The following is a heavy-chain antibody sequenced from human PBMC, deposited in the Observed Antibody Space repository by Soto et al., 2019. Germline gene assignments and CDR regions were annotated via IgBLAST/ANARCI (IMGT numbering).Heavy chain of an antibody. Sequence: PGGSLRLSCAASGFTFSSYGMHWVRQAPGKGLEWVAVISYDGSNKYYADSVKGRFTISRDNSKNTLYLQMNSLRAEDTAVYYCARGGEWLTPYYYYYYGMDVWGQGTTVTVSS. CDR3: ARGGEWLTPYYYYYYGMDV. CDR1: GFTFSSYG. CDR2: ISYDGSNK. V-gene: IGHV3-30*03. J-gene: IGHJ6*02. D-gene: IGHD3-3*01.